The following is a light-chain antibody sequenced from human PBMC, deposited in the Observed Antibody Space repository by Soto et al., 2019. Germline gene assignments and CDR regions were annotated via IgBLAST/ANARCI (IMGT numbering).Light chain of an antibody. J-gene: IGKJ3*01. V-gene: IGKV3-20*01. CDR2: ASS. CDR1: QSIGRSN. CDR3: HQYGSSFT. Sequence: ESVLTQSPGTLSLSPGETATLSCRASQSIGRSNLAWYHQKPGQAPRLIMYASSTRVTGHTDRFRGSGSASDFTLTISRLEHEDFTVYCCHQYGSSFTFGPGTKVEI.